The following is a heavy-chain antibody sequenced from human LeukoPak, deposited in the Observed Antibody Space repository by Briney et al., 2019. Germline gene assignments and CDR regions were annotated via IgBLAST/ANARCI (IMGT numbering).Heavy chain of an antibody. J-gene: IGHJ5*02. CDR2: INTNTGNP. V-gene: IGHV7-4-1*02. CDR3: VGGGRIFGFDP. Sequence: ASVKVSCKASGYTFTSYAMNWVRQALGQGLEWMGWINTNTGNPTYTQGFTGRFVFSLDTSVSTAYLQISSLKAEDTAVYYCVGGGRIFGFDPWGQGTLVTVSS. CDR1: GYTFTSYA. D-gene: IGHD3-3*01.